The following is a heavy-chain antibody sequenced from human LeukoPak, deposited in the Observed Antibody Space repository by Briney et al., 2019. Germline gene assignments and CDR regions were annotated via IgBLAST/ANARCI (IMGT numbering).Heavy chain of an antibody. CDR2: INPNSGGT. CDR3: ARDGGYCSSTSCYTNYYYMDV. Sequence: ASVKVSCKASGYTFTGYYMHWVRQAPGQGLEWMGRINPNSGGTNYAQKFQGRVTMTRDTSISTAYMELSRLRSEDTAVYYCARDGGYCSSTSCYTNYYYMDVWGKGTTVTVSS. V-gene: IGHV1-2*06. CDR1: GYTFTGYY. J-gene: IGHJ6*03. D-gene: IGHD2-2*02.